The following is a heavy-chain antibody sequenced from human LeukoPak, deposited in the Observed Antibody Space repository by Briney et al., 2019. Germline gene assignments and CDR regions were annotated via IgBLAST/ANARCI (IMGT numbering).Heavy chain of an antibody. CDR3: ASLYCSSTSCYRSTDAFDI. J-gene: IGHJ3*02. CDR1: GGSVSSSTYY. D-gene: IGHD2-2*01. V-gene: IGHV4-39*07. Sequence: SETLSLTCTVSGGSVSSSTYYWGWIRQPPGKELEWIGTIYYSGSTYYNPSLKSRVTISVDTSKNQFSLKLSSVTAADTAVYYCASLYCSSTSCYRSTDAFDIWGQGTMVTASS. CDR2: IYYSGST.